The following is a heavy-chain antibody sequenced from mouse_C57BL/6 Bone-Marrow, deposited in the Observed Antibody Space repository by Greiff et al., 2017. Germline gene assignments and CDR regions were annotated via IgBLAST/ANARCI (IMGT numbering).Heavy chain of an antibody. CDR1: GYTFPSYT. D-gene: IGHD3-2*02. J-gene: IGHJ2*01. Sequence: SGAELARPGASVKMSCKASGYTFPSYTMHWVKQRPGQGLEWIGYINPSSGYTKYNQKFKDKATFTADKSSSTAYMQLSSLTSEDSAVYYSARTQLRLRNYFDYWGQGTTLTVSS. V-gene: IGHV1-4*01. CDR3: ARTQLRLRNYFDY. CDR2: INPSSGYT.